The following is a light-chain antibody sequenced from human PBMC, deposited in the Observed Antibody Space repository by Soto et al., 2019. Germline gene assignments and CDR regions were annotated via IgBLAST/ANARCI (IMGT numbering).Light chain of an antibody. V-gene: IGLV1-47*01. CDR1: SSYIGSKY. CDR2: RNN. J-gene: IGLJ1*01. CDR3: AAWDDSLSGYV. Sequence: QSVLTQPPSASGTPGQRVTISCSGSSSYIGSKYVYWYQQLPGTAHKLLIYRNNQRPSRISDRFSGSKSGTSASLAISGLRSEDEADYYCAAWDDSLSGYVFGTGTKVTVL.